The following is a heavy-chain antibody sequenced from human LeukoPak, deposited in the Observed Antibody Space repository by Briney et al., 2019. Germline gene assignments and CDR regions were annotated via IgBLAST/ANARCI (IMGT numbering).Heavy chain of an antibody. CDR1: GDSIRSYY. J-gene: IGHJ4*02. CDR3: ARTYGSGSYSFDY. CDR2: IHYSGST. Sequence: SETLSLTCTVSGDSIRSYYWSWIRQPPGKGLEWIGYIHYSGSTNYSPYFKSRVSISVDTSKNQFSLKLNSVTAADTAVYYCARTYGSGSYSFDYWGQGTLVTVSS. V-gene: IGHV4-59*01. D-gene: IGHD3-10*01.